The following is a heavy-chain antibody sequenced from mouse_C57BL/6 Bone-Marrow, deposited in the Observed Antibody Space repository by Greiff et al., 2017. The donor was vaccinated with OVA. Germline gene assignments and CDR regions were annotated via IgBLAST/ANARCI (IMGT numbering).Heavy chain of an antibody. V-gene: IGHV1-66*01. Sequence: QVQLKESGPELVKPGASVKISCKASGYSFTSYYIHWVKQRPGQGLEWIGWIYPGSGNTKYNEKFKGKATLTADTSSSTAYMQLSSLTSEDSAVYYCAGHYYGSSPFAYWGQGTLVTVSA. D-gene: IGHD1-1*01. J-gene: IGHJ3*01. CDR3: AGHYYGSSPFAY. CDR1: GYSFTSYY. CDR2: IYPGSGNT.